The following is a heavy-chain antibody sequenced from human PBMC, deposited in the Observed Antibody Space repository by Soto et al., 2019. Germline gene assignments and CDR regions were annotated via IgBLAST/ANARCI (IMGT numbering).Heavy chain of an antibody. CDR3: ARGGIINIWPYYFGMDV. D-gene: IGHD3-10*01. J-gene: IGHJ6*02. Sequence: SVKVSCKASGGTFSRNAISWVRQAPGQGLEWMGGIIPVFGTANYAQKFQGRVTITADESTSTAYLELSSLRSEDTALYYCARGGIINIWPYYFGMDVWGQGTTVTV. CDR1: GGTFSRNA. V-gene: IGHV1-69*13. CDR2: IIPVFGTA.